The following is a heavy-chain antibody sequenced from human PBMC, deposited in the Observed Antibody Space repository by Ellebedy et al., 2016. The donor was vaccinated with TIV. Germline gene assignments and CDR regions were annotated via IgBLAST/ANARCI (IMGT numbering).Heavy chain of an antibody. CDR3: ARVQRRITMLRGVFYMDV. V-gene: IGHV3-74*01. CDR2: ITGNGRGT. Sequence: PGGSLRLSCAASGFSFSPQWMSWVRQAPGKGLVWVSGITGNGRGTNYADSVRGRFVISRDNAKNSVYLQMNSLRAEDTAVYYCARVQRRITMLRGVFYMDVWGKGTTVTVSS. D-gene: IGHD3-10*01. CDR1: GFSFSPQW. J-gene: IGHJ6*03.